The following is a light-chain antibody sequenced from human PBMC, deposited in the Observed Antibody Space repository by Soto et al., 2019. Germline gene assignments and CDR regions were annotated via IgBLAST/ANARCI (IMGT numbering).Light chain of an antibody. CDR1: QSVRSRY. CDR3: QQYGSSLFS. J-gene: IGKJ3*01. CDR2: GAS. Sequence: EIVLTQSPGTLSLSPGERATLSCRASQSVRSRYLAWYQQKPGQAPRLLIYGASSRATGIPDRFSGSGSGTDFTLTISRLEPEDFAVYYCQQYGSSLFSFGPGTKVDIK. V-gene: IGKV3-20*01.